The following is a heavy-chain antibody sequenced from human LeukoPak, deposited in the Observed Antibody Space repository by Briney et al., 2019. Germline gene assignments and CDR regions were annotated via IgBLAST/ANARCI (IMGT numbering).Heavy chain of an antibody. CDR3: ARTDSYYYMDV. V-gene: IGHV4-59*01. CDR2: IYYSGST. J-gene: IGHJ6*03. Sequence: PSETLSLTCTVSGGSISSYYWSWIRQPPGKGLEWIGYIYYSGSTNYNPSLKSRVTISVDTSKNQFSLKLSSVTAADTAVHYCARTDSYYYMDVWGKGTTVTVSS. CDR1: GGSISSYY.